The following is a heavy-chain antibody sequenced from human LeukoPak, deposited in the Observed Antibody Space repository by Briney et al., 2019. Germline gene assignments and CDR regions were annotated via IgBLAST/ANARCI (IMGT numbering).Heavy chain of an antibody. J-gene: IGHJ5*02. D-gene: IGHD6-13*01. CDR1: GGSIDSNS. V-gene: IGHV4-59*01. CDR3: ARRSSSWKNWFDP. CDR2: IYYSGTT. Sequence: SETLDLTCTVSGGSIDSNSWTWIRQPPGKGLEWIGYIYYSGTTNYNPSLKSRVTMSVDMSKNQFSLKLSSVTAADTAVYYCARRSSSWKNWFDPWGKGTLVTVSS.